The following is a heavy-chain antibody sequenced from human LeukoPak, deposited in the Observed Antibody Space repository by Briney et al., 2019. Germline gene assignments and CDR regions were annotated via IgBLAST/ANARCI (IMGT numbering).Heavy chain of an antibody. V-gene: IGHV3-23*01. CDR1: GFSFSNYA. J-gene: IGHJ4*02. CDR3: AKWGDYDVLTGYYDSDY. CDR2: ISGRDDST. Sequence: GASLRLSCAASGFSFSNYAMSWVRQVPGKGLEWVSAISGRDDSTYYADSVKGRFTISRDTSKNTLYLRMNSLRAEDTAVYYCAKWGDYDVLTGYYDSDYWGQGTLVTVSS. D-gene: IGHD3-9*01.